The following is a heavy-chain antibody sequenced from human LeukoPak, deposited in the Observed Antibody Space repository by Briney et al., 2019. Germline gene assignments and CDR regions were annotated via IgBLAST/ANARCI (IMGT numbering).Heavy chain of an antibody. CDR1: GYTFTSKY. J-gene: IGHJ4*02. Sequence: ASVNVSCKASGYTFTSKYIHWVRQAPGQGLEWMGMIYPRDGSTSYAQKFQGRVTVTRDTSTSTVHMELSGLRSEDTAVYYYARDQEGFDYWGQGTLVTVSS. CDR2: IYPRDGST. V-gene: IGHV1-46*01. CDR3: ARDQEGFDY.